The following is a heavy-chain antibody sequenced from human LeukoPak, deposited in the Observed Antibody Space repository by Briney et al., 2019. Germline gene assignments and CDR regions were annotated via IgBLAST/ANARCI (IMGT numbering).Heavy chain of an antibody. J-gene: IGHJ4*02. CDR1: GFTFSSYA. CDR3: AKQIGYCSSTSCYDLLSFDY. CDR2: ISGSGGST. V-gene: IGHV3-23*01. Sequence: GGSLRLSCAASGFTFSSYAMSWVRQAPGKGPEWVSAISGSGGSTYYADSVKGRFTISRDNSKNTLYLQMNSLRAEDTAVYYCAKQIGYCSSTSCYDLLSFDYWGQGTLVTVSS. D-gene: IGHD2-2*01.